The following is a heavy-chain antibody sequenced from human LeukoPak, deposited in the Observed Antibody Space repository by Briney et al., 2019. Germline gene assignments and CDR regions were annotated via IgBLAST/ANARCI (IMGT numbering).Heavy chain of an antibody. CDR1: GGSFSGDY. J-gene: IGHJ6*01. V-gene: IGHV4-34*03. CDR2: INHSGST. CDR3: SSTRLLGYWSGGSCYSTGSPYYGMDV. Sequence: SETLSLTCTVYGGSFSGDYWSWIRQPPGKGLEWIGEINHSGSTNYNPSLKSRVTISVDTSKNQFSLKLSSVTATDTAVDYLSSTRLLGYWSGGSCYSTGSPYYGMDVWGQGSTVTPYS. D-gene: IGHD2-15*01.